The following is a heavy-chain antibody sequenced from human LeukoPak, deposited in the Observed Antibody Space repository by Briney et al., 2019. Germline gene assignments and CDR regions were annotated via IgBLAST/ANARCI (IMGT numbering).Heavy chain of an antibody. CDR1: GFIFSHFA. CDR3: ARIGAGSSRDY. CDR2: MVGSSST. Sequence: GGSLRLSCAASGFIFSHFAMTWVRQAPAKGLEWVSSMVGSSSTHYADSLKGRFTISRDNAKNSLYLQMNSLRAEDTAVYYCARIGAGSSRDYWGQGTLVTVSS. J-gene: IGHJ4*02. D-gene: IGHD6-13*01. V-gene: IGHV3-69-1*01.